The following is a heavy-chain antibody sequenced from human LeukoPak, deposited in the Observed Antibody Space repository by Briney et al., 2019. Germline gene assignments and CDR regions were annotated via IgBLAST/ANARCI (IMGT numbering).Heavy chain of an antibody. J-gene: IGHJ4*02. CDR1: GDSVSSNSAA. Sequence: SQTLSLTCAISGDSVSSNSAAWNWIRQSPSRGLEWLGRTYYRSRWYIDYALSVKSRITINPDTSKNQFSLKLSSVTAADTAVYYCARQSSGITMVRGVIKRSRGDCHIDYWGQGTLVTVSS. CDR2: TYYRSRWYI. D-gene: IGHD3-10*01. V-gene: IGHV6-1*01. CDR3: ARQSSGITMVRGVIKRSRGDCHIDY.